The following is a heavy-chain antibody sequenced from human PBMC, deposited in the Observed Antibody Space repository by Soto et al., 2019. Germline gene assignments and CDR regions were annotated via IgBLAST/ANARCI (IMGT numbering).Heavy chain of an antibody. CDR2: ISWNSGSI. J-gene: IGHJ3*02. CDR3: AKDIKAVAGLNDAFDI. CDR1: GFTFDDYA. D-gene: IGHD6-19*01. V-gene: IGHV3-9*01. Sequence: VQLVESGGGLVQPGRSLRLSCAASGFTFDDYAMHWVRQAPGKGLEWVSGISWNSGSIGYADSVKGRFTISRDNAKNSLYLQMNSLRAEDTALYYCAKDIKAVAGLNDAFDIWGQGTMVTVSS.